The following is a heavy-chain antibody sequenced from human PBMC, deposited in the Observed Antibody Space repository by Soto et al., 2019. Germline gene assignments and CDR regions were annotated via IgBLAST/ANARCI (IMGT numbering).Heavy chain of an antibody. CDR3: TRVYYGSWSYFDY. V-gene: IGHV5-51*01. D-gene: IGHD3-10*01. CDR2: IYPGDSDT. J-gene: IGHJ4*02. CDR1: GYSFPSYW. Sequence: GESLKIPCKGSGYSFPSYWIGWVRQMPGKGLEWMGIIYPGDSDTRYSPPFQDQVTISADKSISTPYLQWTSLKACDTAMYYCTRVYYGSWSYFDYWGQGTLVTVSS.